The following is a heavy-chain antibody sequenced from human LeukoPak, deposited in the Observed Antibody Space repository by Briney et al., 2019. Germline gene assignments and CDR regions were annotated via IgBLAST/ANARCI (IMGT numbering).Heavy chain of an antibody. Sequence: SETLSLTCAVYGGPFSGYYWSWIRQPPGKGLEWIGYIYYSGSTNYNPSLKSRVTISVDTSKNQFSLKLSSVTAADTAVYHCARDNWNYGSSMDVWGQGTTVTVSS. J-gene: IGHJ6*02. V-gene: IGHV4-59*01. CDR1: GGPFSGYY. CDR2: IYYSGST. D-gene: IGHD1-7*01. CDR3: ARDNWNYGSSMDV.